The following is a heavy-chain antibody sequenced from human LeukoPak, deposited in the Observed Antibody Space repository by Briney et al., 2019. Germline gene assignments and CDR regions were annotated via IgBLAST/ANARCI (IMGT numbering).Heavy chain of an antibody. J-gene: IGHJ4*02. D-gene: IGHD4-11*01. CDR1: GGTFSSYA. Sequence: ASVKVSCKASGGTFSSYAISWVRQAPGQGLEWMGRIIPILGIANYAQKFQGRVTITADKSTSTAYMELSSLRSEDTAVYYCARAPAKRRSNYSYYFDYWGQGTLVTVSS. CDR2: IIPILGIA. CDR3: ARAPAKRRSNYSYYFDY. V-gene: IGHV1-69*04.